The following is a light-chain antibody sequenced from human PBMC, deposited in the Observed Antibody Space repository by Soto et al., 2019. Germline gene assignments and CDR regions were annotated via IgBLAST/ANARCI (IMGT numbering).Light chain of an antibody. CDR1: STDVGVDKY. J-gene: IGLJ3*02. V-gene: IGLV2-14*01. Sequence: QSVLTQPASVSGSPGQSITISRTGGSTDVGVDKYVSWYQQQPDKGPNLLIYGVSNRPSGVSNRFSGSKSGNTASLTISGLQLEDEADYFCGSFTTTRIWVFGGGTQLTVL. CDR3: GSFTTTRIWV. CDR2: GVS.